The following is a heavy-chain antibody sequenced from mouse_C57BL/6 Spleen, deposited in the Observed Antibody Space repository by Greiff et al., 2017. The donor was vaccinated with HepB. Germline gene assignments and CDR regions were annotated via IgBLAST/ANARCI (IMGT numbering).Heavy chain of an antibody. J-gene: IGHJ4*01. V-gene: IGHV5-9-1*02. D-gene: IGHD2-3*01. CDR1: GFTFSSYA. CDR3: TRSYDGYYVYYAMDY. Sequence: EVQVVESGEGLVKPGGSLKLSCAASGFTFSSYAMSWVRQTPEKRLEWVAYISSGGDYIYYADTVKGRFTISRDNARNTLYLQMSSLKSEDTAMYYCTRSYDGYYVYYAMDYWGQGTSVTVSS. CDR2: ISSGGDYI.